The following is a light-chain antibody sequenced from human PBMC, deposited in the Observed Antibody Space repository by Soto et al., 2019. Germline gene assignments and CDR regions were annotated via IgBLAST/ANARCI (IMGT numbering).Light chain of an antibody. CDR2: EVS. CDR1: NSDVGAYNY. Sequence: QSALTQPASVSGSPGQSITISCTGTNSDVGAYNYVSWYQHHPGKAPKLMIYEVSNRPSGVSNRFSGSKSGNTASLTISGLQADDEADYYCSSYTSSTFVVFGGGTKVTVL. V-gene: IGLV2-14*01. J-gene: IGLJ2*01. CDR3: SSYTSSTFVV.